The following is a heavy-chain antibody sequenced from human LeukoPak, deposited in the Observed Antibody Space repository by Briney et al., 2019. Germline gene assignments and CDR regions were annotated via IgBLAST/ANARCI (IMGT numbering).Heavy chain of an antibody. J-gene: IGHJ5*02. CDR1: GFTFIIYS. Sequence: PGGSLRLSCAASGFTFIIYSMNWVRQAPGKGLEWVSYISSSSTYTNYADSVKGRFTISRDNSKKSLYLRMSSLRAEDTAVYYCARASQYYYGSGSYHPFDPWGQGTLVTVSS. CDR2: ISSSSTYT. V-gene: IGHV3-21*05. CDR3: ARASQYYYGSGSYHPFDP. D-gene: IGHD3-10*01.